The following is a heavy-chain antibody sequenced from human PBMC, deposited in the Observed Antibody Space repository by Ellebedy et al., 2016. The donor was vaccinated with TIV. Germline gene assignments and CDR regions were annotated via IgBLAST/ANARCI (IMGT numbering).Heavy chain of an antibody. V-gene: IGHV4-34*01. D-gene: IGHD4-17*01. Sequence: MPSETLSLTCAVYGGSFSGYYWTWIRRPPGKGLEWIGEINHSGSTTYNPSLKNRVTISVDTSRNRFSLKLSSVTAADTAVYYCARSTTVTTASFGYWGQGTLVTVSS. J-gene: IGHJ4*02. CDR2: INHSGST. CDR3: ARSTTVTTASFGY. CDR1: GGSFSGYY.